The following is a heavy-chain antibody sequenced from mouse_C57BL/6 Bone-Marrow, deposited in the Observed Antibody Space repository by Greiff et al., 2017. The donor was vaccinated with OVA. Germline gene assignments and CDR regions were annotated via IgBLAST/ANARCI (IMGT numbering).Heavy chain of an antibody. CDR2: INPNNGGT. D-gene: IGHD2-12*01. J-gene: IGHJ2*01. Sequence: EVQLQQSGPELVKPGASVKISCKASGYTFTDYYMNWVKQSHGKSLEWIGDINPNNGGTSYNQKFKGKATLTVDKSSSTAYMELRSLTSEDSAVYYCARGGRVPLRVYYFDYWGQGTTLTVSS. CDR3: ARGGRVPLRVYYFDY. CDR1: GYTFTDYY. V-gene: IGHV1-26*01.